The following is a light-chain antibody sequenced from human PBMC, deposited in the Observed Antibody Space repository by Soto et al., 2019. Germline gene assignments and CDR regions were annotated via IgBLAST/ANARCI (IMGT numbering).Light chain of an antibody. Sequence: QSVLTQPPSVSAAPGQKVTISCSGSSSNIGNNYVFWYQQLPGTAPKLLIYDNDKRPSGIPDRFSGSKSGTSATLDITGLQTGDEADYYCATWDSSLSAGVFGGGTKLTVL. CDR2: DND. V-gene: IGLV1-51*01. J-gene: IGLJ2*01. CDR3: ATWDSSLSAGV. CDR1: SSNIGNNY.